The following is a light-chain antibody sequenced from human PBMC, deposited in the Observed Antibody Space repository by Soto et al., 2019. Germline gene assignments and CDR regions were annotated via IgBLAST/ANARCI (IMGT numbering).Light chain of an antibody. V-gene: IGKV3-20*01. CDR2: GVL. J-gene: IGKJ3*01. CDR3: QLFGRSPT. Sequence: EIVLTQSPGTLSLSPGERATLSCRASQTINSGLAWYQHKRGQAPRLLIYGVLTRATGIPDRFSGSGSGTDFTLTIRRLEPEDCAVYYCQLFGRSPTFGPGTKVDIK. CDR1: QTINSG.